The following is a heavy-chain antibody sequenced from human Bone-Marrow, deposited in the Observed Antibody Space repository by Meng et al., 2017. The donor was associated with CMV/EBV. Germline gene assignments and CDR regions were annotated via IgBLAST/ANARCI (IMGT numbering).Heavy chain of an antibody. Sequence: GESLKISCAASGFTFSDYYMSWIRQAPGKGLEWVSYISSSGSTIYYADSVKGRFTISRDNAKNSLYLQMNSLRAEDTAVYYCARDENGQYYDFWSGYLDWYYFDYWGQGTLGAVSS. V-gene: IGHV3-11*01. CDR3: ARDENGQYYDFWSGYLDWYYFDY. J-gene: IGHJ4*02. D-gene: IGHD3-3*01. CDR2: ISSSGSTI. CDR1: GFTFSDYY.